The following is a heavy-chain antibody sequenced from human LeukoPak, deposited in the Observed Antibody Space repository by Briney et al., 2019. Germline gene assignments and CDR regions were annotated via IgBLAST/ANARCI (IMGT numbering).Heavy chain of an antibody. J-gene: IGHJ4*02. CDR2: ISYDGSTK. Sequence: GGSLRLSCTASGFTFSTYGMHWVRQAPGKGLEWVTLISYDGSTKYYSDSVKGRFTLSRDNSKNTLYLQMNSLRAEDTAVYYCARGMRGSSWLSFDYWGQGTLVTVSS. D-gene: IGHD6-13*01. CDR3: ARGMRGSSWLSFDY. V-gene: IGHV3-30*03. CDR1: GFTFSTYG.